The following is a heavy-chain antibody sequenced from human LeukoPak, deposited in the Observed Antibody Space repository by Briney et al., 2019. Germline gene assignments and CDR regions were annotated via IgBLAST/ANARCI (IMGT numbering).Heavy chain of an antibody. Sequence: TSETLSLTCTVSGSSISSSSYYWGWIRQPPGKGLEWIGSIYYSGSTYYNPSLKSRVTISVDTSKNQFSLKLSSVTAADTAVYYCARPAEAGTFDYWGQGTLVTVSS. CDR2: IYYSGST. CDR3: ARPAEAGTFDY. J-gene: IGHJ4*02. D-gene: IGHD6-19*01. V-gene: IGHV4-39*01. CDR1: GSSISSSSYY.